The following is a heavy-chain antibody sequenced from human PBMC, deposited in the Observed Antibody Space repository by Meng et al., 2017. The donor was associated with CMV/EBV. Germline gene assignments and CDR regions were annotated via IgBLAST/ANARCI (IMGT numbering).Heavy chain of an antibody. Sequence: ASVKVSCKASGYTFTGYYMHWVRQAPGQGLEWMGWINPNSGGTNYAQKFQGRVTMTRDTSISTAYMELSRLRSDDTAVYYCAIGRGSYCSSTSCSGVRYYYYGMDVWGQGTTVTVSS. CDR1: GYTFTGYY. J-gene: IGHJ6*02. CDR3: AIGRGSYCSSTSCSGVRYYYYGMDV. V-gene: IGHV1-2*02. CDR2: INPNSGGT. D-gene: IGHD2-2*01.